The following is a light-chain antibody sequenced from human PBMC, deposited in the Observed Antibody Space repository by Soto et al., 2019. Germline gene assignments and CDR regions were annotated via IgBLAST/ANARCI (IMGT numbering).Light chain of an antibody. J-gene: IGKJ1*01. CDR2: AAS. CDR1: EAVSASY. V-gene: IGKV3-20*01. CDR3: HQYDKSPRT. Sequence: EIVLTQSPDTLSLSPGDRATLTCRASEAVSASYLAGYHQKPGQAPRLLIHAASSRATDISDRFSGSGSGTEVTLTINRLEPEDLGVYFCHQYDKSPRTFGQGTKVEIK.